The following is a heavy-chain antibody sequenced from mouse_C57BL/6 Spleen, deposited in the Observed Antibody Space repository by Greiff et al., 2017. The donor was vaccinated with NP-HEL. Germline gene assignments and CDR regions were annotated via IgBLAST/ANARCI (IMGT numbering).Heavy chain of an antibody. D-gene: IGHD3-2*02. Sequence: EVQLQQSGPVLVKPGASVKMSCKASGYTFTDYYMNWVKQSHGKSLEWIGVINPYNGGTSYNQKFKGKATLTVDKSSSTAYMQLSSLTSEDSAVYYCARLSSGYGYWGQGTTLTVSS. CDR1: GYTFTDYY. V-gene: IGHV1-19*01. CDR3: ARLSSGYGY. CDR2: INPYNGGT. J-gene: IGHJ2*01.